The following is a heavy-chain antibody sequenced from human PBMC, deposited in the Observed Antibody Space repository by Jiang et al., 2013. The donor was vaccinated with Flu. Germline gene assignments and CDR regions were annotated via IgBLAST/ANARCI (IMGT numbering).Heavy chain of an antibody. CDR3: ATSTVLGSWFDP. V-gene: IGHV3-21*01. J-gene: IGHJ5*02. CDR2: INSNSYYI. D-gene: IGHD2-8*02. CDR1: GLTFSNFA. Sequence: VQLVESGGGLVKPGGSLKLSCAASGLTFSNFAMSWVRQAPGKGLEWVSSINSNSYYIYYADSVKGRFTISRDNAKNSLYLQMNSLRAEDTAVYYCATSTVLGSWFDPWGQGTLVTVSS.